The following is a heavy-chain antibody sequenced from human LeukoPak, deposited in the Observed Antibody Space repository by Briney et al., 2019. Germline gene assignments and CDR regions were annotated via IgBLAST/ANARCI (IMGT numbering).Heavy chain of an antibody. CDR3: AKGSGWLADS. V-gene: IGHV3-30*02. CDR2: LRYDGSNN. Sequence: GGSLRLSCAASGFTVSSCGMHWVRQAPGKGLEWVALLRYDGSNNYYAASVRGRFTISRDDSKNTLYLQMNSLRPEDTAVYYCAKGSGWLADSWGQGTLVTVSS. J-gene: IGHJ4*02. D-gene: IGHD6-13*01. CDR1: GFTVSSCG.